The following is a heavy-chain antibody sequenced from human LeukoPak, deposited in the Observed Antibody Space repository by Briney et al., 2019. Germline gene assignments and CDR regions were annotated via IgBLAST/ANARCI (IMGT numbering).Heavy chain of an antibody. D-gene: IGHD2-2*01. CDR1: GFTFSSYT. Sequence: GGSLRLSCAASGFTFSSYTMNWVRQAPGKGLEWVSSISSSSSYIYYADSVKGRFTVSTDNAKNSLYLQMTSLRAEDTAVYYCAREDCSSSSCYDAFDIWGQGTMVTVSS. J-gene: IGHJ3*02. CDR3: AREDCSSSSCYDAFDI. V-gene: IGHV3-21*01. CDR2: ISSSSSYI.